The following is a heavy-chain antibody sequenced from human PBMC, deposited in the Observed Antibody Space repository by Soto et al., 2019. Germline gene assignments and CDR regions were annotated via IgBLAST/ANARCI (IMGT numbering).Heavy chain of an antibody. Sequence: GGSLRLSCTASGFTFNHYAMSWVRQAPGKGLEWVSAVSGRGGSTKYADSVKGRFIISRDNSNSTLYLQMDSLRGEDTAVYYCAKDSTVTTSLYFYYYGFDVWGQGTTVTVS. CDR3: AKDSTVTTSLYFYYYGFDV. CDR1: GFTFNHYA. J-gene: IGHJ6*02. V-gene: IGHV3-23*01. CDR2: VSGRGGST. D-gene: IGHD4-17*01.